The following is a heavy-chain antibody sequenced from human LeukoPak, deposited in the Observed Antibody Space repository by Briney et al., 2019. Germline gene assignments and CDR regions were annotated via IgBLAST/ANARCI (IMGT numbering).Heavy chain of an antibody. V-gene: IGHV4-59*01. D-gene: IGHD6-13*01. Sequence: PSETLSLTCTVSGGSISSYYWSWIRQPPGKGLEWIGYIYYSGSTNYNPSLKSRVTISVDTSKNQFSLKLSSVTAADTAVYYCARGRQLFDPWGQGTLVTVSS. J-gene: IGHJ5*02. CDR1: GGSISSYY. CDR3: ARGRQLFDP. CDR2: IYYSGST.